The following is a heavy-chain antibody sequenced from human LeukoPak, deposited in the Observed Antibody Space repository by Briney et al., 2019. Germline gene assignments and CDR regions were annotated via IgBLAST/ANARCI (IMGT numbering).Heavy chain of an antibody. CDR3: ARVKNYDYVWGSYRYYYFDY. J-gene: IGHJ4*02. Sequence: PSETLSLTCAVYGGSFSGYYWSWIRQPPGKGLEWIGEINHSGSTNYNPSLKSRVTISVDTSKNQFSLKLSSVTAADTAVYYCARVKNYDYVWGSYRYYYFDYWGQGTLVTVSS. CDR2: INHSGST. CDR1: GGSFSGYY. D-gene: IGHD3-16*02. V-gene: IGHV4-34*01.